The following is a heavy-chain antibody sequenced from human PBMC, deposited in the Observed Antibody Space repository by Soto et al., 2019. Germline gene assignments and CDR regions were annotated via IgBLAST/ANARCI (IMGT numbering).Heavy chain of an antibody. J-gene: IGHJ3*02. D-gene: IGHD3-10*01. V-gene: IGHV4-39*01. CDR1: GGSISSSSYY. Sequence: KASETLSLTCTVSGGSISSSSYYWGWIRQPPGKGLEWIGSIYYSGSTYYNPSLKSRVTISVDTSKNQFSLKLSSVTAADTAVYYCARYGSTAFDIWGQGTMVTVSS. CDR2: IYYSGST. CDR3: ARYGSTAFDI.